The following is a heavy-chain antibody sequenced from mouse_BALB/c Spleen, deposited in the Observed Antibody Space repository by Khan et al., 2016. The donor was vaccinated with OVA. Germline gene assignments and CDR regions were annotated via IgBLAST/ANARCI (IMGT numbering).Heavy chain of an antibody. CDR3: ARTEIHYYGSYTLDY. V-gene: IGHV14-3*02. CDR2: IDPATGNI. D-gene: IGHD1-2*01. CDR1: GFNIKDTY. Sequence: VQLQQSVAELVKPGASVKSSCTTSGFNIKDTYIHWVKQRPEQGLEWVGRIDPATGNIKYDPKFQGKATITADTSSNTAYLHLSSLTSEDTAVYYCARTEIHYYGSYTLDYWGQGTSVTVSS. J-gene: IGHJ4*01.